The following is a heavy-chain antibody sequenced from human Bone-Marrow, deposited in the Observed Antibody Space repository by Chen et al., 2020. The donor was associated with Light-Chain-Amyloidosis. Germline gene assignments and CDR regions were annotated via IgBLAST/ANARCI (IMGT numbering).Heavy chain of an antibody. J-gene: IGHJ6*02. CDR1: GFSLSTSGVG. CDR3: AHSNAGYCSSGALLYYYFGVDV. Sequence: QITLKESGPTLVKPTQTLTLTCTFSGFSLSTSGVGVGWIRQPPGKALEWLARIYWNDDKRYSPSLKSRLIITKDTSKIQVVRTMTNMDPVDTATYFFAHSNAGYCSSGALLYYYFGVDVWGQGTTVTVSS. D-gene: IGHD6-13*01. V-gene: IGHV2-5*01. CDR2: IYWNDDK.